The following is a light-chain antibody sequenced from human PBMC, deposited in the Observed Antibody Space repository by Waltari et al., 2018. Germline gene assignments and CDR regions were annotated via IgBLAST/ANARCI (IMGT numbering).Light chain of an antibody. J-gene: IGKJ1*01. CDR1: QSVSSY. CDR3: QQRSNLPKT. CDR2: DAS. Sequence: DIVLTRSPATLSLSPGERATLSCRASQSVSSYLAWYQQKPGQAPRLLIYDASNRATGIPARFSGSGSGTDFTLTISSLEPEDFAVYYCQQRSNLPKTFGQGTKVEIK. V-gene: IGKV3-11*01.